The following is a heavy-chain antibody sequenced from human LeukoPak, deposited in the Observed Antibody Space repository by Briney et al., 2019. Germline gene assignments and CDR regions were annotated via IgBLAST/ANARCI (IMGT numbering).Heavy chain of an antibody. J-gene: IGHJ4*02. V-gene: IGHV1-18*01. CDR2: ISAYNGNT. CDR3: ARDFPPATVTTKRYFDY. CDR1: GYIFTTYG. Sequence: ASVKVSCKASGYIFTTYGISWVRQAPGQGLEWMGWISAYNGNTNYAQKFQDRVTMTTDTSTNTAYVELRSLRSDDTAMYYCARDFPPATVTTKRYFDYWGQGTLVTVSS. D-gene: IGHD4-11*01.